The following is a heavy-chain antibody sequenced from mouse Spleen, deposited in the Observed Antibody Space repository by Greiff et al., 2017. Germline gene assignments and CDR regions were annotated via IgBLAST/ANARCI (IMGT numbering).Heavy chain of an antibody. V-gene: IGHV1-22*01. CDR3: ARRGYGYVKFAY. CDR1: GYTFTDYN. CDR2: INPNNGGT. D-gene: IGHD1-2*01. J-gene: IGHJ3*01. Sequence: EVQLQQSGPELVKPGASVKMSCKASGYTFTDYNMHWVKQSHGKSLEWIGYINPNNGGTSYNQKFKGKATLTVNESSSTAYMELRSLTSEDSAVYYCARRGYGYVKFAYWGQGTLVTVSA.